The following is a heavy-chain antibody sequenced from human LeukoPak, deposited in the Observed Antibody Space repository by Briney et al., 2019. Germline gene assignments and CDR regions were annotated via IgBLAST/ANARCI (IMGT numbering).Heavy chain of an antibody. CDR1: GFTFGDYA. CDR3: TLALYTTYYYDSSGYYPPPDY. CDR2: IRSKAYSGTT. V-gene: IGHV3-49*03. D-gene: IGHD3-22*01. J-gene: IGHJ4*02. Sequence: PGGSLRLSCTASGFTFGDYAMSWFRQAPGKGLEWVGFIRSKAYSGTTEYAASVKGRFTISRDDSKSIAHLQMNSLKTEDTAVYYCTLALYTTYYYDSSGYYPPPDYWGQGTLVTVSS.